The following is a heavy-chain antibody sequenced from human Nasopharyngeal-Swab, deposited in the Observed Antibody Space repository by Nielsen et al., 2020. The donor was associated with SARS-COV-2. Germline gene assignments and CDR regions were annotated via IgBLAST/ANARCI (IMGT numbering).Heavy chain of an antibody. D-gene: IGHD3-10*01. Sequence: GESLKISCIASGFTFHNYAMAWVRRTPGRGLQWVSGISASGGSTYYTDSVKGRFAVSRDNSRNTLYLQMHSLRVEDTALYYCAKDDVVRGDAFDIWGQGTMVTVSS. V-gene: IGHV3-23*01. CDR1: GFTFHNYA. J-gene: IGHJ3*02. CDR3: AKDDVVRGDAFDI. CDR2: ISASGGST.